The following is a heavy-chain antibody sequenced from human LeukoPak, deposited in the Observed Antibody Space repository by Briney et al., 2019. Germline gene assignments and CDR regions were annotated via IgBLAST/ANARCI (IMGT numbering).Heavy chain of an antibody. D-gene: IGHD2-15*01. J-gene: IGHJ3*02. CDR1: GFTFSSYW. V-gene: IGHV3-7*01. Sequence: GGSLRLSCAASGFTFSSYWMSWVRQAPGKGLEWVANIKQDGSEKYYVDSVKGRFTISRDNAKNSLYLQMNSLRAEDTAVYYCARDTLGYCSGGSCSGHAFDIWGQGTMVTVSS. CDR3: ARDTLGYCSGGSCSGHAFDI. CDR2: IKQDGSEK.